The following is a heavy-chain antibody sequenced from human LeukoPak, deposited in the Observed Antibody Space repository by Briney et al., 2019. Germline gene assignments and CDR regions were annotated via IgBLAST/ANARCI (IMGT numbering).Heavy chain of an antibody. CDR3: ARDRYSYGLEYYFDY. Sequence: GGSLRLSCAASRFTFSSYGMHWVRQAPGKGLEWVAVIWYDGSNKYYADSVKGRFTISRDNSKNTLYLQMNSLRAEDTAVYYCARDRYSYGLEYYFDYWGQGTLVTVSS. V-gene: IGHV3-33*01. CDR1: RFTFSSYG. J-gene: IGHJ4*02. D-gene: IGHD5-18*01. CDR2: IWYDGSNK.